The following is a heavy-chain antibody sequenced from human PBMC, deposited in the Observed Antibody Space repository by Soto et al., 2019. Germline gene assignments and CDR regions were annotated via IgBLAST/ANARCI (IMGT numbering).Heavy chain of an antibody. D-gene: IGHD3-10*01. Sequence: SETLSLTCTVSGGSISSYYWSWIRQPPGKGLEWIGYIYYSGSTNYNPSLKSRVTISVDTSKNQFSLKLSSVTAADTAVYYCRRYYPKLLWFGELSHDAFDIWGQGTMVTGS. CDR2: IYYSGST. CDR3: RRYYPKLLWFGELSHDAFDI. J-gene: IGHJ3*02. CDR1: GGSISSYY. V-gene: IGHV4-59*08.